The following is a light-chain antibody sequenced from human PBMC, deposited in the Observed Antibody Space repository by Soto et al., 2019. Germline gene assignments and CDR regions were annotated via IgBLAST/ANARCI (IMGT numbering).Light chain of an antibody. J-gene: IGLJ1*01. CDR2: DNY. CDR3: GAWERSLSAGV. Sequence: QSVLTQPPSVSAAPGQRVTISCSGSSSNIGKNFVSWFQQLPGTAPKLLIYDNYKRHLGIPDRFSGSKSGTSATLDITDRQTGDDADYYCGAWERSLSAGVFGTGTKVTVL. V-gene: IGLV1-51*01. CDR1: SSNIGKNF.